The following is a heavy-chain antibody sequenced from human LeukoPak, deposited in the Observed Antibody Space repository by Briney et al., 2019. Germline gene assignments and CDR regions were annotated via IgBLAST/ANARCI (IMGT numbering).Heavy chain of an antibody. CDR3: ARGFCSGTSCYLRAFSFDY. V-gene: IGHV4-34*01. CDR2: INHSGST. Sequence: PSETLSLTCAVYGGSFSGYYWSWIRQPPGKGLEWIGEINHSGSTNYNPSLKSRVTISVDTSKNQFSLKLSSVTAADTAVYYCARGFCSGTSCYLRAFSFDYWGQGTLVTVSS. D-gene: IGHD2-2*01. J-gene: IGHJ4*02. CDR1: GGSFSGYY.